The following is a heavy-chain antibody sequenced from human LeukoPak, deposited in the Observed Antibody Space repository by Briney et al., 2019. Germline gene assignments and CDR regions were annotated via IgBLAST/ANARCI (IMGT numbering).Heavy chain of an antibody. V-gene: IGHV4-59*01. Sequence: SYTLSLTCSVSDGAISPYYWNWLRQSPAQGLDWIGLISYGTTDYTPPLKRRVTISADTSKNQISLTSTSVTADDTAVYYCARDKAHTYGYYFDPWGQGTQVLVSS. CDR1: DGAISPYY. J-gene: IGHJ4*02. CDR2: ISYGTT. CDR3: ARDKAHTYGYYFDP. D-gene: IGHD5-18*01.